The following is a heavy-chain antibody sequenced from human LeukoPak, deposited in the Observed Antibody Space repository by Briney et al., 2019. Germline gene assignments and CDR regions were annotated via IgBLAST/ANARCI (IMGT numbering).Heavy chain of an antibody. Sequence: SETLSLTCTVSGGSISSYYWNWIRQPAGKGLEWIGRIFSTGSTIYNPSLKSRVSMSVDTYNNQFSLKLTSVTAADTAVYYCVTYSSMVGLSFDYWDQGSPVTVSS. V-gene: IGHV4-4*07. CDR2: IFSTGST. J-gene: IGHJ4*02. CDR1: GGSISSYY. CDR3: VTYSSMVGLSFDY. D-gene: IGHD6-13*01.